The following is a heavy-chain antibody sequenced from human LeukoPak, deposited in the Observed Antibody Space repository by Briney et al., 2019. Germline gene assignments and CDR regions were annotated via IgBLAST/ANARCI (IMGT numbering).Heavy chain of an antibody. Sequence: PGGSLRLSCGASGFTFGTYWMHWVRQAPGKGLVWVSRINGDGSSTAYADSVKGRFTISRDNAKNTLYLQMNSLTAEDTAVYYCARGPPWYFDLWGRGTLVTVSS. J-gene: IGHJ2*01. V-gene: IGHV3-74*01. CDR2: INGDGSST. CDR3: ARGPPWYFDL. CDR1: GFTFGTYW. D-gene: IGHD6-25*01.